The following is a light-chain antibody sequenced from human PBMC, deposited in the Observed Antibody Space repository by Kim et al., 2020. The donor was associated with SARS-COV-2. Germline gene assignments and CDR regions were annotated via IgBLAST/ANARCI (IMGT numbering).Light chain of an antibody. V-gene: IGLV3-21*04. J-gene: IGLJ1*01. CDR3: QVWDSSSDHPV. CDR2: YDS. Sequence: PVKPARSTCGGTNIGSKSVHWYQQTPGPTPVLVIYYDSHRPSGIPEPFSGSNSGNTATLTISRVEAGDEADYYCQVWDSSSDHPVFGTGTKVTVL. CDR1: NIGSKS.